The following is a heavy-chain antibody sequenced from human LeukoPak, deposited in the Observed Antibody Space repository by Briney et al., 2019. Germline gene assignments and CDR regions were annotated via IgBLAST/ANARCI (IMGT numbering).Heavy chain of an antibody. Sequence: SETLSLTCTVSGGSISSYCWSWIRQPPGKGLEWIGYIYYSGSTNYNPSLKSRVTISVDTSKNQFSLKLSSVTAADTAVYYCARGLGYCSGGSCYGNAFDIWGQGTMVTVSS. D-gene: IGHD2-15*01. J-gene: IGHJ3*02. CDR3: ARGLGYCSGGSCYGNAFDI. CDR2: IYYSGST. CDR1: GGSISSYC. V-gene: IGHV4-59*01.